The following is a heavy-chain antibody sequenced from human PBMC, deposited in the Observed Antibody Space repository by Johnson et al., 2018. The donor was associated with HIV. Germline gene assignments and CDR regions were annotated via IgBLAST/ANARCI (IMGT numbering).Heavy chain of an antibody. D-gene: IGHD1-26*01. CDR3: ASQLGATGAFDI. CDR2: MWYDGSNK. V-gene: IGHV3-33*08. CDR1: GLSFSNFG. Sequence: QVQLVESGGGVVQPGKSLTLSCVGSGLSFSNFGIHWVRQAPGKGLEWVAVMWYDGSNKYYADSVKGRFTISRDNANNSLYLQMNSLRAEDTAVYYCASQLGATGAFDIWGQGTMVTVSS. J-gene: IGHJ3*02.